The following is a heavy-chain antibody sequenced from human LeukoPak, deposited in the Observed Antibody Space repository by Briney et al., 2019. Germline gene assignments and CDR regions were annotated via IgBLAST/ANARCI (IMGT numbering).Heavy chain of an antibody. CDR1: GGSFSGYY. J-gene: IGHJ4*02. CDR3: ARGLERRGYSGYDRNFDY. D-gene: IGHD5-12*01. V-gene: IGHV4-34*01. Sequence: SETLSLTCAVYGGSFSGYYWSWIRQPPGKGLEWIGEINHSGSTNYNPSLKSRVTISVDTSKNQFSLKLGSVTAADTAVYYCARGLERRGYSGYDRNFDYWGQGTLVTVSS. CDR2: INHSGST.